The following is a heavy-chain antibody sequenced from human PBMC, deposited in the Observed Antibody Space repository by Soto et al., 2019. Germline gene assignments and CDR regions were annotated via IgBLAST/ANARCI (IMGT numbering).Heavy chain of an antibody. CDR3: ARPVMTTVTTAEAFDI. Sequence: QVQLVQSGAEVKKPGASVKVSCKASGYTFTSYGISWVRQAPGQGLVWMGWISAYNGNTNYAQKLQGRVTMTTDTSTSTAYMELRSLRSDDTAVYYCARPVMTTVTTAEAFDIWGQGTMVTVSS. D-gene: IGHD4-17*01. J-gene: IGHJ3*02. CDR2: ISAYNGNT. CDR1: GYTFTSYG. V-gene: IGHV1-18*01.